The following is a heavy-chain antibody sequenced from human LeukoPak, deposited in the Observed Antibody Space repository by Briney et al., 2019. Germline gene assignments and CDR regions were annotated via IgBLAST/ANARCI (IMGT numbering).Heavy chain of an antibody. CDR2: IIPIFGIA. CDR3: ARMLSDGDYDDY. Sequence: SVKVSCKASGGTFSSYAISWVRQAPGQGLEWMGRIIPIFGIANYAQKFQGRVTITADRSTSTAYMELSSLRSEDTAVYYCARMLSDGDYDDYWGQGTLVTVSS. V-gene: IGHV1-69*04. CDR1: GGTFSSYA. D-gene: IGHD4-17*01. J-gene: IGHJ4*02.